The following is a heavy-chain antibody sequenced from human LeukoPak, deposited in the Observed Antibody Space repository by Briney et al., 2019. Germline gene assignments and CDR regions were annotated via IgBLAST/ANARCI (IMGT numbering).Heavy chain of an antibody. CDR1: GASISTYY. Sequence: SETLSLTCTVSGASISTYYWNWIRQPPGGGLDWIGSIYSSGTTDYNPSLKSRITMSIDTSKNQFSLKLTSVTAADTAVYYCARRGSGTYSGGHFDYWAQGTLVTVSS. J-gene: IGHJ4*02. V-gene: IGHV4-59*08. CDR2: IYSSGTT. D-gene: IGHD1-26*01. CDR3: ARRGSGTYSGGHFDY.